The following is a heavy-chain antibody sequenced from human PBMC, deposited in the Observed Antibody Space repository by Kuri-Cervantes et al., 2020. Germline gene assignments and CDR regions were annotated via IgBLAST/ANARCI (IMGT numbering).Heavy chain of an antibody. CDR3: ARSNYMDV. CDR2: IPDDGSYK. CDR1: GFSFSSSG. V-gene: IGHV3-30*02. J-gene: IGHJ6*03. Sequence: GGSLRLSCVASGFSFSSSGMHWVRQAPGKGLEWVAFIPDDGSYKYYADSVKGRFTISRDNAQNSLYLEMHSLRVDDSAVYFCARSNYMDVWGKGATVTVSS.